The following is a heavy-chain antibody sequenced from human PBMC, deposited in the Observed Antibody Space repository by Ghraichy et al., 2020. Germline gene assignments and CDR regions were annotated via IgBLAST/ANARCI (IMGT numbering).Heavy chain of an antibody. CDR2: INHSGST. CDR1: GGSFSGYY. V-gene: IGHV4-34*01. CDR3: ARGPSPFISPRYYYMDV. Sequence: SETLSLTCAVYGGSFSGYYWSWIRQPPGKGLEWIGEINHSGSTNYNPSLKSRVTISVDTSKNQFSLKLSSVTAADTAVYYCARGPSPFISPRYYYMDVWGKGTTVTVSS. J-gene: IGHJ6*03. D-gene: IGHD3-16*02.